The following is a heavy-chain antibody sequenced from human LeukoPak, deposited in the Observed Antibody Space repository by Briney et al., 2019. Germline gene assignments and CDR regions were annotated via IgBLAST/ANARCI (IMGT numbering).Heavy chain of an antibody. D-gene: IGHD3-3*01. Sequence: SETLSLTCTVSSDSISDDYWSWIRQSPGKGLEYLGNIHFSGSTNYNPSLKSRVTISVDTSKNHFSLKLTSLTAADTAVYYCARTRRSGYDATYFYYYMDVWGQGTTVTVSS. CDR1: SDSISDDY. J-gene: IGHJ6*03. CDR2: IHFSGST. V-gene: IGHV4-59*01. CDR3: ARTRRSGYDATYFYYYMDV.